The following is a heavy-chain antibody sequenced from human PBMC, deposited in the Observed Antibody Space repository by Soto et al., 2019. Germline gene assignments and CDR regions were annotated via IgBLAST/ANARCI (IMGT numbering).Heavy chain of an antibody. J-gene: IGHJ6*02. V-gene: IGHV4-59*01. CDR2: ISYTGST. Sequence: SETLSLTCTVSGGSISSYYWSWIRQPPGKGLEWIGYISYTGSTNYNPSLRSRVTMSLDTSKNQFSLKLNSVTAADTAVYYCARDLWGYCGADCYPLDVWGQGTTVPVSS. D-gene: IGHD2-21*02. CDR1: GGSISSYY. CDR3: ARDLWGYCGADCYPLDV.